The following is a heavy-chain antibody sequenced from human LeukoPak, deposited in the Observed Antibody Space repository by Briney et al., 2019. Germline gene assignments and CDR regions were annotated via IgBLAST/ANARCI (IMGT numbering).Heavy chain of an antibody. D-gene: IGHD3-10*01. V-gene: IGHV4-30-4*01. CDR2: IYYSGST. J-gene: IGHJ6*02. CDR1: GGSISSGDYY. Sequence: SETLSLTCTVSGGSISSGDYYWSWIRQPPGKGLDWIEYIYYSGSTYYNPSLKSRVTISVDTSKNQFSLKLSSVTAADTAVYYCARDSPLCYYYGSGSYYNVCYYYYGMDVWGQGTTVTVSS. CDR3: ARDSPLCYYYGSGSYYNVCYYYYGMDV.